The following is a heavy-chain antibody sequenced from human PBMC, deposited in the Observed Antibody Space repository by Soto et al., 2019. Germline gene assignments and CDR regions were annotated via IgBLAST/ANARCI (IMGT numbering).Heavy chain of an antibody. Sequence: QEQLVQSGAEVKKPGSSVKVSCKASGGIFSSYAISWVRQAPGQGLEWMGWIIPIFGTANYAQKFQGRVTITADEYTNTADMDLSSQKSEDTAIYYCARGGCGYVWLNEFWGQGTLATVSS. J-gene: IGHJ4*02. CDR2: IIPIFGTA. CDR1: GGIFSSYA. D-gene: IGHD3-22*01. V-gene: IGHV1-69*01. CDR3: ARGGCGYVWLNEF.